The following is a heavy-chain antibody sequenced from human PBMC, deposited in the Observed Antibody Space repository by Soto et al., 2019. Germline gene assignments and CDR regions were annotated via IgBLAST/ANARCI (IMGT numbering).Heavy chain of an antibody. J-gene: IGHJ4*02. Sequence: ASVKVSCKASGYTFTGYYMHWVRQAPGQGLEWMGWINPNSGGTNYAQKFQGWVTMTRDTSISTAYMELSRLRSDDTAVYYCARDRATXRRKWPLAAAGTHHFDYWGQGTLVTVSS. D-gene: IGHD6-13*01. V-gene: IGHV1-2*04. CDR1: GYTFTGYY. CDR2: INPNSGGT. CDR3: ARDRATXRRKWPLAAAGTHHFDY.